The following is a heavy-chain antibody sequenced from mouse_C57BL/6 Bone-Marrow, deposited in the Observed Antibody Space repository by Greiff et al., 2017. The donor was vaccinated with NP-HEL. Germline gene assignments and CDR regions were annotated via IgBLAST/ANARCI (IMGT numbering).Heavy chain of an antibody. CDR2: INPCSGYP. J-gene: IGHJ4*01. V-gene: IGHV1-4*01. CDR3: ARWAGAYAMDY. CDR1: GYTFTSYP. Sequence: QVQLKPSGAELARPGSSVQMSCKASGYTFTSYPMHCVKPRPGQDLELIGYINPCSGYPKYNQKFKDKATLTADKSSSTAYMQLSSLTSEDSAVYYCARWAGAYAMDYWGQGTSVTVSS.